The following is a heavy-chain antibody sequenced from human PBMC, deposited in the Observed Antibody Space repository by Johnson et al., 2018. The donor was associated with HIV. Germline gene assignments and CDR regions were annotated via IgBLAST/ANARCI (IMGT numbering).Heavy chain of an antibody. Sequence: VQLVESGGGVVQPGRSLRLACVASGFIVGTKYMSWVRQAPGKGLEWVSGISWNSGRIGYADSVKGRFTISRDNAKNSLYLQMNSLRAEDTAVYYCARPDLGLWFRESNAFDIWGQGTMVTVSS. D-gene: IGHD3-10*01. J-gene: IGHJ3*02. CDR3: ARPDLGLWFRESNAFDI. V-gene: IGHV3-20*04. CDR1: GFIVGTKY. CDR2: ISWNSGRI.